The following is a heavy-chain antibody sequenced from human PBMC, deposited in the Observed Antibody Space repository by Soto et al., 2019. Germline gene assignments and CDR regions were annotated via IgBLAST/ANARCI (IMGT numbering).Heavy chain of an antibody. D-gene: IGHD3-22*01. V-gene: IGHV1-18*01. J-gene: IGHJ4*02. CDR2: ISAYNGNT. Sequence: QVKLVQSGAEVKKPGASVKVSCKASGYTFTSYGISWVRQAPGQGLEWMGWISAYNGNTNYAQKLQGRVTMTTDTSTSTADMELRSLRSDDTAVYYCARDRPGYYDSSGTLDYWGQGTLVTVSS. CDR3: ARDRPGYYDSSGTLDY. CDR1: GYTFTSYG.